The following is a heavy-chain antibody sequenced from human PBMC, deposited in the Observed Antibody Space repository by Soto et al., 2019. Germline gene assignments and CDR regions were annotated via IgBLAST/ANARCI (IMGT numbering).Heavy chain of an antibody. D-gene: IGHD3-22*01. V-gene: IGHV3-23*01. J-gene: IGHJ5*02. Sequence: PGGFLRLSCAASGFTFSSYAMSWVRQAPGKGLEWVSAISGSGGSTDYADSVKGRFTISRDNSKNTLYLQMNSLRAEDTAVYYCAKHVPYDSSGPRDWFDPWGQGTLVTVSS. CDR3: AKHVPYDSSGPRDWFDP. CDR1: GFTFSSYA. CDR2: ISGSGGST.